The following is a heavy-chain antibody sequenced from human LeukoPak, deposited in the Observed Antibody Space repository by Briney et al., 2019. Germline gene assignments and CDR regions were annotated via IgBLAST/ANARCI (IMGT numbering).Heavy chain of an antibody. CDR2: IWYDGSNK. J-gene: IGHJ6*02. V-gene: IGHV3-33*01. CDR3: ARDIAAAGSRYYYYGMDV. D-gene: IGHD6-13*01. CDR1: GFTFSSYG. Sequence: GGSLRLSCAASGFTFSSYGMHRVRQAPGKGLEEVAVIWYDGSNKYYADSVKGRFTISGDNSKNTLYLQMNSLRAEDTAVYYCARDIAAAGSRYYYYGMDVWGQGTTVTVSS.